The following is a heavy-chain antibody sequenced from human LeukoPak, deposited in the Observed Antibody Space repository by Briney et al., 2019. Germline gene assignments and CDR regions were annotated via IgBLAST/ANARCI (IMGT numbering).Heavy chain of an antibody. CDR2: VSSDGSEK. V-gene: IGHV3-30*04. Sequence: PGRPLRLSCAVSGFTFSSYAMHWVRQAPGKGLEWVAVVSSDGSEKYYADSVKGRFTISRDNSKNTLYLQMNSLRAEDTAVYYCSRSLNSWGQGALVTVSS. CDR3: SRSLNS. CDR1: GFTFSSYA. J-gene: IGHJ4*02.